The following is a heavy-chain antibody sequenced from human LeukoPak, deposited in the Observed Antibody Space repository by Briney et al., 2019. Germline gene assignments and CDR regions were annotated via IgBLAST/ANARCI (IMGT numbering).Heavy chain of an antibody. D-gene: IGHD6-19*01. CDR1: GGSISSYY. CDR2: VYYSGST. CDR3: ARVYSSGSRAFQH. Sequence: SETLSLTCTVSGGSISSYYWSWIRQPPGKGLEWIGYVYYSGSTNYNPSLKSRVTISVDTSKNQFPLKLSSVTAADTAVYYCARVYSSGSRAFQHWGQGTLVTVSS. J-gene: IGHJ1*01. V-gene: IGHV4-59*08.